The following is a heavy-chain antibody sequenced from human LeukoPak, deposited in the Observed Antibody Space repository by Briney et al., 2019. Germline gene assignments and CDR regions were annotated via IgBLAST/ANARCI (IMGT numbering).Heavy chain of an antibody. D-gene: IGHD3-22*01. V-gene: IGHV3-33*01. CDR2: IWYDGSNR. CDR1: GFTFSRYG. CDR3: ARDFGFSPSSGYSFDY. J-gene: IGHJ4*02. Sequence: PGRSLRLSCAASGFTFSRYGMHWVRQAPGKGREWEAVIWYDGSNRQYADSVKGRFTISRDNSKNPLYLQMNSLRAEDTAVYYCARDFGFSPSSGYSFDYWGQGTLVTVSS.